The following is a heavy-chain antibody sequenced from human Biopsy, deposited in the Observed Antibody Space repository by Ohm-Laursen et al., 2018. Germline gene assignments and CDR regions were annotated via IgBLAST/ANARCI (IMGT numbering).Heavy chain of an antibody. CDR3: ARMDCSGGSCHYYSYGMDV. Sequence: SDTLSLTCTVSGVSITAYYWSWIRQPPGKGLECIGNIHHSGSTNYNPSLKSRLTISVDTSKNQFSLKLSSLTAADTAVYYCARMDCSGGSCHYYSYGMDVWGQGTTVTVSS. CDR1: GVSITAYY. CDR2: IHHSGST. V-gene: IGHV4-4*09. D-gene: IGHD2-15*01. J-gene: IGHJ6*02.